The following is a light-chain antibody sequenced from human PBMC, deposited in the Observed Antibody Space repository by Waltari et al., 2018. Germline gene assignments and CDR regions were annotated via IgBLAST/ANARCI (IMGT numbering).Light chain of an antibody. Sequence: DIQMTQSPSTLSASVGDRVTITCRASQSISSWLAWYQQKPGTAPKLLIYKASTLQSGIPSRFSGSGSGTDFTLTISSLHPDDFATYYCQQYHTYWAFGQGTKVEIK. V-gene: IGKV1-5*03. J-gene: IGKJ1*01. CDR3: QQYHTYWA. CDR1: QSISSW. CDR2: KAS.